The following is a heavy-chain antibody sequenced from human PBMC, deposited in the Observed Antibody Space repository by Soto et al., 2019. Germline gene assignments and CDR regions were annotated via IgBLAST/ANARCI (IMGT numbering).Heavy chain of an antibody. CDR3: ARDREYYYDSSGNYYYHYGMDV. V-gene: IGHV1-18*04. J-gene: IGHJ6*02. Sequence: QVQLVESGAEVKKPGASVKVSCKASGYTFINYGISWVRQAPGQGLEWMGWISGYNGNTKYAQKFQGRVTMTTDTPTNTAYMELRSLRSDDTAVYYCARDREYYYDSSGNYYYHYGMDVWGQGTTVTVSS. CDR1: GYTFINYG. CDR2: ISGYNGNT. D-gene: IGHD3-22*01.